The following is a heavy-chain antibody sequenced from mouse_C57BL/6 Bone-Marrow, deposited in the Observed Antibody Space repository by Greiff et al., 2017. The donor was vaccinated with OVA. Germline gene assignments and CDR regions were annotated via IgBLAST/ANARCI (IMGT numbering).Heavy chain of an antibody. V-gene: IGHV1-63*01. CDR3: ARLRHYFDY. CDR2: IYPGGGYT. CDR1: GYTFTNYW. J-gene: IGHJ2*01. Sequence: QVQLKESGAELVRPGTSVKMSCKASGYTFTNYWIGWAKQRPGHGLEWIGDIYPGGGYTNYNEKFKGKATLTADKSSSTAYMQFSSLTSDDSAIYYCARLRHYFDYWGQGTTLTVSS.